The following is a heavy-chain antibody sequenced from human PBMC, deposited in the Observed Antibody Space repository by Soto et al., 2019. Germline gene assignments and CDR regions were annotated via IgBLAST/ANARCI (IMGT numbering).Heavy chain of an antibody. CDR3: ARGPYYYNSGGSLGY. V-gene: IGHV4-4*02. CDR1: GGSISSTTW. CDR2: IFHTGST. Sequence: SETLSLTCAVSGGSISSTTWWTWVRQPPGKGLEYIGDIFHTGSTNYNPSLKSRVIISMDKSKNQFSLRLSSVTAADTAVYYCARGPYYYNSGGSLGYWGQGALVTVSS. D-gene: IGHD3-22*01. J-gene: IGHJ4*02.